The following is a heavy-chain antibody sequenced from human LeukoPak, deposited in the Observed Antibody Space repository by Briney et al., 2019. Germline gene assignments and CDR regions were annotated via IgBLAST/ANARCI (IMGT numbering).Heavy chain of an antibody. D-gene: IGHD3-9*01. V-gene: IGHV3-49*04. Sequence: GGSLRLSCTASGFTFGDYAMSWVRQAPGKGLEWVGFIRSKAYGGTTEYAASVKGRFTISRDDSKSIAYLQMNSLKTEDTAVYYCRCLVSNYGMDVWGQGTTVTVSS. CDR1: GFTFGDYA. CDR3: RCLVSNYGMDV. J-gene: IGHJ6*02. CDR2: IRSKAYGGTT.